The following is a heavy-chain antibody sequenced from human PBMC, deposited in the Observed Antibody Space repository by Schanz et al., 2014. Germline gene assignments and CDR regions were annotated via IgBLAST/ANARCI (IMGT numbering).Heavy chain of an antibody. CDR3: AREEGYGYGPGAFDI. Sequence: ESGGGVVQPGRSLRLSCAASGFSFSTYAMHWVRQAPGKGLEWVAVILYDGSKTYYADSVKGRFTISRDNSKNTLSLQMNSLRAEDTAVYYCAREEGYGYGPGAFDIWGQGTMVTVSS. J-gene: IGHJ3*02. CDR2: ILYDGSKT. CDR1: GFSFSTYA. D-gene: IGHD5-18*01. V-gene: IGHV3-30*04.